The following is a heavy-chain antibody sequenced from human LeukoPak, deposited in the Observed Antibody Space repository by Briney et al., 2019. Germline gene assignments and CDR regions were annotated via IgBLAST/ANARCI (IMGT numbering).Heavy chain of an antibody. J-gene: IGHJ6*03. CDR2: IIPIFGTA. CDR3: ARGRISLGPWYMDV. D-gene: IGHD2-15*01. Sequence: ASVKVSRKASGGTFSRYAISWVRQAPGQGLEWMGRIIPIFGTANYAQKFQGRVTITADKSTSTAYMELSSLRSEDTAVYYCARGRISLGPWYMDVWGKGTTVTVSS. CDR1: GGTFSRYA. V-gene: IGHV1-69*06.